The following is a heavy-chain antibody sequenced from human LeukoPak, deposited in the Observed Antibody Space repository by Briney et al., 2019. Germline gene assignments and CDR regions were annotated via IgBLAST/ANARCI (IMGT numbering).Heavy chain of an antibody. CDR3: ARGRRWGSGWFFYYYYMDV. V-gene: IGHV1-69*06. D-gene: IGHD6-19*01. CDR2: IIPIFGTA. J-gene: IGHJ6*03. CDR1: GGTFSSYA. Sequence: ASVKVSCKASGGTFSSYAISWVRQAPGQGLEWMGGIIPIFGTANYAQKFRGRVTITADKSTSTAYMELSSLRSEDTAVYYCARGRRWGSGWFFYYYYMDVWGKGTTVTVSS.